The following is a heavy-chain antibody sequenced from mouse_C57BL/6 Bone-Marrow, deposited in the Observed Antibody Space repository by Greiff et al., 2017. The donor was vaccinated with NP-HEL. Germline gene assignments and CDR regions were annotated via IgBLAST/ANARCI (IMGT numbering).Heavy chain of an antibody. CDR3: ARWDYDSGSEWWD. CDR2: IYPEDGDT. D-gene: IGHD1-1*01. V-gene: IGHV1-82*01. CDR1: GYDFSGSW. J-gene: IGHJ2*01. Sequence: VQLQQSGPELVKPGASVKFSCKASGYDFSGSWMNWVKQRPGQGLEWIGRIYPEDGDTNYNRKFKGKATLTADKSSSTAYMQLSSLTSEDSAVYFCARWDYDSGSEWWDWGQGTTLTVSS.